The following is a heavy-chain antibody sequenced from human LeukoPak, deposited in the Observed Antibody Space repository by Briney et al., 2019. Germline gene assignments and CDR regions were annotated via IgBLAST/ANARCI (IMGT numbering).Heavy chain of an antibody. CDR2: INPNSGGT. V-gene: IGHV1-2*02. CDR1: GYTFTGYY. Sequence: ASVKVSCKASGYTFTGYYMHWVRQAPGQGLEGMGWINPNSGGTNYAQKSQGRVTMTRDTSISTAYMELSRLRADDTAVYYCARVGWEMAIMGDFDYWGQGTLVTVSS. CDR3: ARVGWEMAIMGDFDY. D-gene: IGHD5-24*01. J-gene: IGHJ4*02.